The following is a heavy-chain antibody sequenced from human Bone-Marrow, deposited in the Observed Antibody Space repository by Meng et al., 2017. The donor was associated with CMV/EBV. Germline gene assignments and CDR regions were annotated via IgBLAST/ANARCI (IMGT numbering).Heavy chain of an antibody. V-gene: IGHV3-23*01. CDR1: GFTFSSYA. CDR2: ISGSGGST. D-gene: IGHD6-13*01. CDR3: AKGRAAASYYFDD. Sequence: GESLKISCAASGFTFSSYAMSWVRQAPGKGLEWVSAISGSGGSTYYADSVKGRFTISRDNSKNTLYLQMNSLRAEDTAVYYCAKGRAAASYYFDDWGQGKLVTVAS. J-gene: IGHJ4*02.